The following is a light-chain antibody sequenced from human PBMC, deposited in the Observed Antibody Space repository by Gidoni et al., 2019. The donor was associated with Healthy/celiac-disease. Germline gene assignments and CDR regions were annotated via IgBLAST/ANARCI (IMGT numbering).Light chain of an antibody. CDR3: QQYGSSTWT. Sequence: ELVLTQSPGTLSVSPGERATLSCRARHSVSRSYLAWYQQKPGQAPRLRSYGASIRATGIPDRFSGSGSGTDFTLTISRLEPEDFAVYYCQQYGSSTWTFGQGTKVEIK. CDR1: HSVSRSY. J-gene: IGKJ1*01. V-gene: IGKV3-20*01. CDR2: GAS.